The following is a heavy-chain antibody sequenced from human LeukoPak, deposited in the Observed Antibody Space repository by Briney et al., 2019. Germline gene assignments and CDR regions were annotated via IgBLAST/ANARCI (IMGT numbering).Heavy chain of an antibody. CDR1: GFTFDDYA. CDR3: AKAEYCSSTSCYLYAFDI. CDR2: ISWNSGSI. J-gene: IGHJ3*02. V-gene: IGHV3-9*01. Sequence: GRSLRLSCAASGFTFDDYAMHWVRQAPGKGLEWVSGISWNSGSIGYADSVKGRFTISRDNAQNSLYLQMNSLRAEDTALYYCAKAEYCSSTSCYLYAFDIWGQGTMVTVSS. D-gene: IGHD2-2*01.